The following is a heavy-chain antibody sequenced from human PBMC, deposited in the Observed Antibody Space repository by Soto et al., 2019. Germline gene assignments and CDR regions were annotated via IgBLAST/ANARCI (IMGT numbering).Heavy chain of an antibody. D-gene: IGHD2-2*02. Sequence: PGGSLRLSSVASGVNFNNYNLHWVRQAPGNSLESVAVISFDGTTDYDADSVKGRFTVSRDNFKNILSLQMDSLRPEDTAVYYCARDNRDCSSFNCYNPGRVFGLDVWGQGTTVTVSS. CDR2: ISFDGTTD. J-gene: IGHJ6*02. CDR3: ARDNRDCSSFNCYNPGRVFGLDV. CDR1: GVNFNNYN. V-gene: IGHV3-30-3*01.